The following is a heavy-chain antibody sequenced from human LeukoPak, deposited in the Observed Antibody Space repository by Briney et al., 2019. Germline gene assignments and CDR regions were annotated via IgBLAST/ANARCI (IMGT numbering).Heavy chain of an antibody. CDR3: ARGYSYGLFDY. D-gene: IGHD5-18*01. CDR2: TYYTGST. V-gene: IGHV4-39*07. Sequence: SETLSLTCTVSGDSLRSSSYYWGWVRQPPGKGLEWIGSTYYTGSTYYNPSFMSRVTISVDTSKNQFSLKLSSVTAADTAVYYCARGYSYGLFDYWGQGTLVTVSS. J-gene: IGHJ4*02. CDR1: GDSLRSSSYY.